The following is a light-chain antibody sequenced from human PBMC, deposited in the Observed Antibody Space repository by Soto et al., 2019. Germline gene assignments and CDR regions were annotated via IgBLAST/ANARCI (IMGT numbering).Light chain of an antibody. CDR2: GIS. CDR3: QKYNTAPLT. J-gene: IGKJ4*01. CDR1: QSFSTY. Sequence: DFQMTQSPSSLSASVVDRVTITCRASQSFSTYLAWYQQKPGKVPKLLISGISTLQSGVPSRFSGSGYGTEFTLTISNLQPEDVATYYCQKYNTAPLTFGGGPKVDIK. V-gene: IGKV1-27*01.